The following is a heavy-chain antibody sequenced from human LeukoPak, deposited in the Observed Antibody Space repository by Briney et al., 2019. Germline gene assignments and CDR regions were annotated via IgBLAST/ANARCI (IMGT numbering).Heavy chain of an antibody. CDR2: INPSDGST. D-gene: IGHD5/OR15-5a*01. J-gene: IGHJ4*02. V-gene: IGHV1-46*01. CDR3: ASSFYDLLVYFDY. Sequence: ASVKVSCKASGYTFTSCYMHWVRQAPGQGVEWMGKINPSDGSTRYAQKFQGRVTMTRDMSTSTVYMELSSLRSEDTAVYYCASSFYDLLVYFDYWGQGTLVTVSS. CDR1: GYTFTSCY.